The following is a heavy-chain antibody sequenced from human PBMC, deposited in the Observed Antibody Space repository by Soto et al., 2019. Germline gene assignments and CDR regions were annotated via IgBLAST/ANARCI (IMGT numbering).Heavy chain of an antibody. J-gene: IGHJ4*02. CDR3: ARDNVAYCGGDCYSGDY. Sequence: ASVKVSCKASGYTFTSYGISWVRQAPGQGLEWMGWISAYNGNTNYAQKLQGRVTMTTDTSTSTAYMELRSLRSDDTAVYYCARDNVAYCGGDCYSGDYWGQGTLVTVSS. CDR2: ISAYNGNT. D-gene: IGHD2-21*02. CDR1: GYTFTSYG. V-gene: IGHV1-18*01.